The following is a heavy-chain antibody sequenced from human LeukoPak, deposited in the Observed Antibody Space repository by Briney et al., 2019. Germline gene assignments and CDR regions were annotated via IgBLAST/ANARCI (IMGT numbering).Heavy chain of an antibody. Sequence: PGGSLRLSCAASGFTFSSYAMHWVRQAPGKGLEWVAVISYDGSNKYYADSVKGRFTISRDSSKNTLYLQMNSLRAEDTAVYYCARDFEIVAAAGGLDYWGQGTLVTVSS. V-gene: IGHV3-30-3*01. CDR2: ISYDGSNK. J-gene: IGHJ4*02. CDR3: ARDFEIVAAAGGLDY. CDR1: GFTFSSYA. D-gene: IGHD6-13*01.